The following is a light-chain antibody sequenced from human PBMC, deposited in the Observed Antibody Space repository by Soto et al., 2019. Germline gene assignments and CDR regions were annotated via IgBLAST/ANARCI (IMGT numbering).Light chain of an antibody. CDR1: SGHSSYA. V-gene: IGLV4-69*01. CDR3: QTWGTGFQV. CDR2: LNNDGSH. Sequence: QPVLTQPPSASASLGASVKLTCTLSSGHSSYAIAWHQKQPDKGPRYLMALNNDGSHTKGGGVPDRFSGSSSGAERFLIISSLQSEDEADYYCQTWGTGFQVFGGGTKLTVL. J-gene: IGLJ2*01.